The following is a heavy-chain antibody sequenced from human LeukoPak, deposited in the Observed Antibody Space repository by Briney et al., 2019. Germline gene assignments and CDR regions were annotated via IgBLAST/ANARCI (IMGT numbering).Heavy chain of an antibody. CDR2: IYSSGST. D-gene: IGHD1-26*01. CDR3: AKSGGYGLIDY. J-gene: IGHJ4*02. Sequence: SETLSLTCTVPGASISGSGYYWGWIRQPPGKGLEWIGSIYSSGSTYYNASLQSRVTISIETSKNQISLRLNSVTAADTAMYYCAKSGGYGLIDYWGQGTLVTVSS. V-gene: IGHV4-39*01. CDR1: GASISGSGYY.